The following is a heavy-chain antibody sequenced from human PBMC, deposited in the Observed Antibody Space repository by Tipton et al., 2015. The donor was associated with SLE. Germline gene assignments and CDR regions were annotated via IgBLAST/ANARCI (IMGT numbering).Heavy chain of an antibody. J-gene: IGHJ6*03. V-gene: IGHV4-59*11. D-gene: IGHD2-8*01. CDR1: GGSISGHY. CDR2: IYYIGNT. Sequence: TLSLTCTVSGGSISGHYWSWIRQPPGKGQEWIGYIYYIGNTNYNPSLKSRVTISVDTSKNQFSLQLTSVTAADTAIYYCARESFTNDFYYYMDVWGKGTTVTVSS. CDR3: ARESFTNDFYYYMDV.